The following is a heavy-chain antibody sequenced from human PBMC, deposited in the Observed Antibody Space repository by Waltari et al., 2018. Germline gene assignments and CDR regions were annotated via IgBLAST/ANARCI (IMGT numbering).Heavy chain of an antibody. Sequence: QVQLQQWGAGLLKPSETLSLTCAVYGGSFSGYYWSWIRQPPGKGLEWIGEINHSGSTNYNPSLKSRVTIAVDTSKNQFSLKLSSVTAADTAVYYCARSLGKSGGFDYWGQGTLVTVSS. D-gene: IGHD1-1*01. V-gene: IGHV4-34*01. CDR3: ARSLGKSGGFDY. CDR2: INHSGST. CDR1: GGSFSGYY. J-gene: IGHJ4*02.